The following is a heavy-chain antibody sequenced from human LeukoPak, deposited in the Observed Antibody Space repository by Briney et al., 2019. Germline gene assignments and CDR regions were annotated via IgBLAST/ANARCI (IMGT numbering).Heavy chain of an antibody. CDR3: AKEAARLGNVDY. CDR2: ISSSGGST. V-gene: IGHV3-23*01. CDR1: GFTFSSYA. J-gene: IGHJ4*02. D-gene: IGHD6-6*01. Sequence: GGSLRLSCAAPGFTFSSYAMSWVRQAPRKNLEWVSGISSSGGSTYYADSVKGRFTISRDKSKNTLYLQMNSLRAEDTAMYYCAKEAARLGNVDYWGQGALVTVSS.